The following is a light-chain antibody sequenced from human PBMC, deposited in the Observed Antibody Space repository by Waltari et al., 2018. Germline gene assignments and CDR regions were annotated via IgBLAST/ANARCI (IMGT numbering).Light chain of an antibody. J-gene: IGLJ2*01. CDR1: STDVGGYKY. V-gene: IGLV2-8*01. CDR3: SSFTGSINWV. Sequence: QSALTQPPSASGSPGQSVTISCTGTSTDVGGYKYVSWYQQHPGKVPKLIISEVNKRPSGVPDRFVGSKSGNTASLTVSGLQAEDEADYYCSSFTGSINWVFGGGTKLTVL. CDR2: EVN.